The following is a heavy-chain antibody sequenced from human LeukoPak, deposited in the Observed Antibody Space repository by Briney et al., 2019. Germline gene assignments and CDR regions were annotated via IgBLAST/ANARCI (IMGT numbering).Heavy chain of an antibody. D-gene: IGHD1-26*01. CDR2: ISGSGDNT. CDR3: AKMKGHPLPKYYMDV. J-gene: IGHJ6*01. CDR1: GFTVSGFA. V-gene: IGHV3-23*01. Sequence: GGSLRLSCAASGFTVSGFAMSWVRRTPGKGLEWVSGISGSGDNTLNADSVKGRFTISRDNSKNTLYLEMNSLRAEDTAIYYCAKMKGHPLPKYYMDVWGQGTTVTVSS.